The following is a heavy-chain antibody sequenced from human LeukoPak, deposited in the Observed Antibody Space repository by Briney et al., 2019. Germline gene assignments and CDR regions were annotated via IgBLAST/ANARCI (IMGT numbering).Heavy chain of an antibody. D-gene: IGHD2-2*01. CDR3: AREVDAAAAYNWFDP. CDR2: IYYSGTT. V-gene: IGHV4-34*11. Sequence: SETLSLTCAVYGGSFSGYYWVWIRQPPGKGLEWIGTIYYSGTTYYNPSLKSRATISVDTSKNQFSLRLSSVTAADTAVYYCAREVDAAAAYNWFDPWGQGTLVTVSS. CDR1: GGSFSGYY. J-gene: IGHJ5*02.